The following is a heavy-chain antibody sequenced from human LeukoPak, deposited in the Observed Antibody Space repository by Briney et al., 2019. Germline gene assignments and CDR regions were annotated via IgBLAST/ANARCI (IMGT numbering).Heavy chain of an antibody. J-gene: IGHJ4*02. CDR1: GFTFSRYA. D-gene: IGHD6-19*01. CDR2: IASDGNDK. V-gene: IGHV3-30-3*01. Sequence: GGSLRLSCAGYGFTFSRYAMHWVRQAPGKGLEWVAVIASDGNDKHHADSVRGRFTISRDNSKSTLYLQMNSLRTEDTAVYYCARDRERIAVYYFDYWGQGSLVTVSS. CDR3: ARDRERIAVYYFDY.